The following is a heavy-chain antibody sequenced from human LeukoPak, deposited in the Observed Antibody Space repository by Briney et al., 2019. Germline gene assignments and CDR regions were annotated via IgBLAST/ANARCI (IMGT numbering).Heavy chain of an antibody. CDR1: GFTFSSYG. J-gene: IGHJ4*02. CDR3: AKDRDSGSYYASLLFDY. V-gene: IGHV3-33*06. CDR2: IWYDGSNK. Sequence: GGSLRLPCAASGFTFSSYGMHWVRQAPGKGLEWVAVIWYDGSNKYYADSVKGRFTISRDNSKNTLYLQMNSLRAEDTAVYYCAKDRDSGSYYASLLFDYWGQGTLVTVSS. D-gene: IGHD1-26*01.